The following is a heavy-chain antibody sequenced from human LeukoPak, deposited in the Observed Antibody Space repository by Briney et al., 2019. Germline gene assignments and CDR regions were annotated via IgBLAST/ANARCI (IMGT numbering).Heavy chain of an antibody. D-gene: IGHD1/OR15-1a*01. CDR2: ISPDGNKE. V-gene: IGHV3-30*18. CDR1: GFTFNIFG. J-gene: IGHJ4*02. CDR3: AKVNNYDDY. Sequence: PGRSLRLSCAASGFTFNIFGIHWVRQAPGKGLEWVAAISPDGNKEYYTESVKGRFTVSRDNSKNMMYLQMNSLRGEDSAVYYCAKVNNYDDYWGQGTLVTVSS.